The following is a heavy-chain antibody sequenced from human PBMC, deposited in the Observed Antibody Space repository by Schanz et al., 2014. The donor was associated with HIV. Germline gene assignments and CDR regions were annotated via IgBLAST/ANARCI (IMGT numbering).Heavy chain of an antibody. Sequence: QVHLVQSGAEVQKPGSSVKVSCKASGGTFTNYALNWVRQAPGQGLEWMGGIIPLFGTANYAQKFQGRVTITADESTSTAYMELSSLRSEDTAVYYCARDLGEWELPQYWGQGTLVTVSS. CDR1: GGTFTNYA. CDR3: ARDLGEWELPQY. V-gene: IGHV1-69*01. J-gene: IGHJ4*02. D-gene: IGHD3-16*01. CDR2: IIPLFGTA.